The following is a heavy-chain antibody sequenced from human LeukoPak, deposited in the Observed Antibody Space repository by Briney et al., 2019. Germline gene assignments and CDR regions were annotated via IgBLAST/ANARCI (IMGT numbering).Heavy chain of an antibody. J-gene: IGHJ4*02. Sequence: SETLSLTCTVSGGSISSYYWSWIRQPPGKGLEWIGYTYYSGSHNYNPSLKSRVTISVDTSKNQFSLKLSSVTAADTAVYYCARLTGSYFDYWGQGTLVTVSS. V-gene: IGHV4-59*08. D-gene: IGHD4-11*01. CDR3: ARLTGSYFDY. CDR1: GGSISSYY. CDR2: TYYSGSH.